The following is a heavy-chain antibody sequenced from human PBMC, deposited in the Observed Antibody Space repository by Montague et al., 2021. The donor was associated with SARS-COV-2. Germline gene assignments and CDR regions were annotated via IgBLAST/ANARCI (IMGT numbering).Heavy chain of an antibody. CDR1: GGSISSSCYY. Sequence: SETLSLTCTASGGSISSSCYYWVWICQPPGKGLVWNGRNYYSGSSYHYPSLQIPVTISTHTSQYQFYLKLSSVTAADTAVYYCARHPLGYCSSTSCYVGWGQGTLVTVSS. D-gene: IGHD2-2*01. CDR2: NYYSGSS. CDR3: ARHPLGYCSSTSCYVG. V-gene: IGHV4-39*01. J-gene: IGHJ4*02.